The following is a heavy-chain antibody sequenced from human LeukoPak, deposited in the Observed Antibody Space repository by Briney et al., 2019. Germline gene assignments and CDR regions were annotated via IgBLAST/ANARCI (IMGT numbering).Heavy chain of an antibody. D-gene: IGHD3-10*01. J-gene: IGHJ6*02. Sequence: SQTLSLTCAISGDSVSSNSSAWNWIRQSPSRGLEWLGRTYYRSKWYNDYAVSVKSRITINPDTSKNQFSLQLNSVTTEDTAVYYCARDRITLVRVDYYYYYGMDVWGQGTTVTVSS. CDR3: ARDRITLVRVDYYYYYGMDV. CDR2: TYYRSKWYN. CDR1: GDSVSSNSSA. V-gene: IGHV6-1*01.